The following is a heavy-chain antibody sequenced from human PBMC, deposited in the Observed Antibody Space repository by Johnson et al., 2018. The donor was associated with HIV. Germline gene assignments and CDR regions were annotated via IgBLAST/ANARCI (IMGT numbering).Heavy chain of an antibody. CDR1: GFTFSTYG. CDR2: ISGTGGTT. D-gene: IGHD1-26*01. J-gene: IGHJ3*02. V-gene: IGHV3-23*04. Sequence: EVQLVESGGGVVQPGGSLRMSCVASGFTFSTYGMTWVRQAPGKGLEWVSAISGTGGTTYYADSVRGRFSISRDKSKDTLYLQMSSLRAEDTAVYYCTTDGRYWIVGATLDAFDIWGQGTMVIVSS. CDR3: TTDGRYWIVGATLDAFDI.